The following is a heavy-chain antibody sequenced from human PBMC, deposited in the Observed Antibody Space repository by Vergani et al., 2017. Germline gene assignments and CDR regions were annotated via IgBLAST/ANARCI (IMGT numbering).Heavy chain of an antibody. V-gene: IGHV3-23*01. CDR1: GFTFSNSA. J-gene: IGHJ4*01. CDR3: VKEKIDLGSYFFDS. D-gene: IGHD2/OR15-2a*01. CDR2: ISGPGLST. Sequence: EVHLLKSGVGLVQSGGSLRLSCAASGFTFSNSAGSWFRQAPGRGLAWFSGISGPGLSTYYAESVKGRFSISSDNSKNTVFLQMHSLRAEDTAIYYCVKEKIDLGSYFFDSWGHGILVTVSS.